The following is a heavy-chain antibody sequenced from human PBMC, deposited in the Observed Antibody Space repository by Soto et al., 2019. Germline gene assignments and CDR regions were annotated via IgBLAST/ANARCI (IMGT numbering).Heavy chain of an antibody. Sequence: GGSLRLSCAASGFTFSSYGMHWVRQAPGKGLEWVAVISYDGSNKYYADSVKGRFTISRDNSKNTLYLQMNSLRAEDTAVYYCAKGGVGIRGEDALYYFDYWGQGTLVTVSS. CDR1: GFTFSSYG. V-gene: IGHV3-30*18. CDR2: ISYDGSNK. J-gene: IGHJ4*02. D-gene: IGHD7-27*01. CDR3: AKGGVGIRGEDALYYFDY.